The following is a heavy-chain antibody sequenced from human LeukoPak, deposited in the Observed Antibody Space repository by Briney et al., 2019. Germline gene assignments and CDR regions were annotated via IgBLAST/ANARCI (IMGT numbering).Heavy chain of an antibody. CDR1: GYTFNSYG. Sequence: ASVKVSCKASGYTFNSYGVSWERQAPGQGLEWMGWISAYNGNTNYAQKFQGRVTMTTDTSTSTAYMEVRSLRSDDTAIYYCARDREVRRLLLGDVFDIWGQGTMVTVYS. V-gene: IGHV1-18*01. CDR3: ARDREVRRLLLGDVFDI. J-gene: IGHJ3*02. D-gene: IGHD2-8*02. CDR2: ISAYNGNT.